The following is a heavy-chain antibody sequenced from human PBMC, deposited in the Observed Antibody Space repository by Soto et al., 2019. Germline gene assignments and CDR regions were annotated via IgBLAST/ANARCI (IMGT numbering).Heavy chain of an antibody. D-gene: IGHD5-12*01. CDR2: IYYSGST. CDR1: DGSLSNYY. V-gene: IGHV4-59*01. Sequence: SEALCLACIVSDGSLSNYYWSWIRQPPGKGLEWIGHIYYSGSTNYNPSLKSRVTISIDTSKNQFSLRLNSVTPADTAVYFCASSGYSGFPDYWGQGTLVTVSS. J-gene: IGHJ4*02. CDR3: ASSGYSGFPDY.